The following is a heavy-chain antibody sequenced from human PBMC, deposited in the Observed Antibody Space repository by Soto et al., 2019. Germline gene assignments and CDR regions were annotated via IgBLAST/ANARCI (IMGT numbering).Heavy chain of an antibody. V-gene: IGHV3-23*01. J-gene: IGHJ6*02. CDR3: VKDRATIFGVIWKYGMDV. D-gene: IGHD3-3*01. Sequence: EEQLLESGGGLVEPGGSLRLSCVTSGFKFRSYGMAWVHQAPGKGLEWVSDINESGGTTNYADSVRGRFAISRDNSRNTLDLLMNSLRPEDTAVYYCVKDRATIFGVIWKYGMDVWGQGTTVYVSS. CDR1: GFKFRSYG. CDR2: INESGGTT.